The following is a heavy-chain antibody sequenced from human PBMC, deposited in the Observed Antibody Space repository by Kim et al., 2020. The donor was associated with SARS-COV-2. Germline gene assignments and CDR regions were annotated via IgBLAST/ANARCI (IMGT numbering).Heavy chain of an antibody. CDR3: ARGRSHCSSTSCYGMDV. J-gene: IGHJ6*02. D-gene: IGHD2-2*01. V-gene: IGHV4-34*01. CDR2: INHSGST. Sequence: SETLSLTCAVYGGSFSGYYWSWIRQPPGKGLEWIGEINHSGSTNYNPSLKSRVTISVDTSKNQFSLKLSSVTAADTAVYYCARGRSHCSSTSCYGMDVWGQGTTVTVSS. CDR1: GGSFSGYY.